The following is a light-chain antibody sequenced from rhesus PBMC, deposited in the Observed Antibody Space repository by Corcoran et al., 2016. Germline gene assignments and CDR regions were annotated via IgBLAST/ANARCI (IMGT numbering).Light chain of an antibody. CDR2: AAS. CDR3: QQGYNTPYS. V-gene: IGKV1-18*01. J-gene: IGKJ2*01. Sequence: DIHMTQSPSSLSASVGDKVTITCRASQGISSCIAWYQQKPGKAPKLLIYAASSLQSGVPSRASGTGTWKDYTLPISSLQPEDFSSYYYQQGYNTPYSFGQGTKVEIK. CDR1: QGISSC.